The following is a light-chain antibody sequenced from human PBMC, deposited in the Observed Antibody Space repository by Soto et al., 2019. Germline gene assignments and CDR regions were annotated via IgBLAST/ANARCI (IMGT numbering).Light chain of an antibody. CDR2: GAS. Sequence: IVLTQSPATLSLSPGERATLSCRASQSVSSYLAWYQQKPGQAPRLPIYGASNRAAGIPARFSGLGSGTDFTLTISSLEPEDFAVYYCQQRSNWPSITFGQGTRLEIK. V-gene: IGKV3-11*01. CDR1: QSVSSY. CDR3: QQRSNWPSIT. J-gene: IGKJ5*01.